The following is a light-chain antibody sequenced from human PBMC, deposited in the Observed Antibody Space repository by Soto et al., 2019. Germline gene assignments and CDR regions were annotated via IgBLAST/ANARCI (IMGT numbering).Light chain of an antibody. CDR2: GNN. CDR1: SSNLGAGYD. CDR3: QSYDGSLATSI. Sequence: QSVLTQPPSVSGTPGQRVSISCTGTSSNLGAGYDVHWYQQLPGAAPRLLIFGNNVRPSGVPDRFSGSKSGTSASLAITGLQVEDEAIYHCQSYDGSLATSIFGAGTQLTVL. V-gene: IGLV1-40*01. J-gene: IGLJ2*01.